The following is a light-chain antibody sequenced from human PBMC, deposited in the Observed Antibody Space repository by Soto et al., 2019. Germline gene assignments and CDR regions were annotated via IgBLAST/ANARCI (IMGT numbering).Light chain of an antibody. V-gene: IGLV2-23*01. Sequence: QSALTQPASVSGSPGQSITISCTGTSSDVGGAYNLVSWYQQHPGKAPKLMIYEGSKRPSGVSNRFSGSKSGNTASLTISGLQAEDEADYYCCSYAGSSPYVFGTGTKLTVL. CDR3: CSYAGSSPYV. CDR2: EGS. CDR1: SSDVGGAYNL. J-gene: IGLJ1*01.